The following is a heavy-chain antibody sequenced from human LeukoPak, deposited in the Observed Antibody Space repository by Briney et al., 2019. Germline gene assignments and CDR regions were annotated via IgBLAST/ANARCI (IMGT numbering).Heavy chain of an antibody. CDR1: GSTFSTYD. CDR2: IQYDGTNK. V-gene: IGHV3-30*02. CDR3: AKDSGSSWYPNWFDP. Sequence: PGGSLRLSCAASGSTFSTYDMHWVRQAPGEGLEWVAFIQYDGTNKYYADSVKGRFTISRDNSKNTLYLHMNSLRAEDTAVYYCAKDSGSSWYPNWFDPWGQGTLVTVSS. D-gene: IGHD6-13*01. J-gene: IGHJ5*02.